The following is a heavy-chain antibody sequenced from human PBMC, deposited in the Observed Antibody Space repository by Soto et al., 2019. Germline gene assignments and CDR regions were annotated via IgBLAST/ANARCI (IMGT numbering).Heavy chain of an antibody. CDR3: ARGPGGSPYYYYGMDV. CDR2: IKQDGSEK. V-gene: IGHV3-7*05. CDR1: GFTFSSYW. Sequence: GGSLRLSCAASGFTFSSYWMSWVRQAPGKGLEWVANIKQDGSEKYYVDSVKGRFTISRDNAKNSVYLQMNSLRAEDTAVYYCARGPGGSPYYYYGMDVWGQGTTVTVSS. J-gene: IGHJ6*02. D-gene: IGHD1-26*01.